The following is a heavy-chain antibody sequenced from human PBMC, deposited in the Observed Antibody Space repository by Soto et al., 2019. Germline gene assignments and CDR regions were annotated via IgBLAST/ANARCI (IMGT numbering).Heavy chain of an antibody. Sequence: GASVKVSCKASGYTFTSYYMHWVRQAPGQGLEWMGIINPSGGSTSYAQKFQGRVTMTRDTSTSTVYMELSSLRSEDTAVYYCAKYSSGWGTFDYWGQGTLVTVSS. CDR1: GYTFTSYY. D-gene: IGHD6-19*01. CDR2: INPSGGST. J-gene: IGHJ4*02. V-gene: IGHV1-46*01. CDR3: AKYSSGWGTFDY.